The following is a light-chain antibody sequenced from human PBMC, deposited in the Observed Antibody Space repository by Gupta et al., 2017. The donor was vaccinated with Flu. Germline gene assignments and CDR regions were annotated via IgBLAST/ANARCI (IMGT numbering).Light chain of an antibody. J-gene: IGKJ4*01. CDR1: QSVSSSY. Sequence: ATLSLSPGERATLSCMASQSVSSSYLAWYQQKPGQAPRLLIYGASSRDTGIPDRFSGSGSGTDFTLTISRLEPEDFAVYYCQQYGSSPLTFGGGTKVEIK. V-gene: IGKV3-20*01. CDR2: GAS. CDR3: QQYGSSPLT.